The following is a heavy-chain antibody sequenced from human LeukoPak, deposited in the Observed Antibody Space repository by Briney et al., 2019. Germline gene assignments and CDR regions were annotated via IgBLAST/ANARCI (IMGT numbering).Heavy chain of an antibody. Sequence: PGGSLRLSCAASGFTFSTYGMTWVRQAPGKGPVWVSGINGNGETTKYADSVKGRFTISRDDAKNSVLLQMNSLRAEDTAVYYCARGTIIAAAALDYWGQGTLVTVSS. CDR1: GFTFSTYG. CDR3: ARGTIIAAAALDY. J-gene: IGHJ4*02. V-gene: IGHV3-23*01. CDR2: INGNGETT. D-gene: IGHD6-13*01.